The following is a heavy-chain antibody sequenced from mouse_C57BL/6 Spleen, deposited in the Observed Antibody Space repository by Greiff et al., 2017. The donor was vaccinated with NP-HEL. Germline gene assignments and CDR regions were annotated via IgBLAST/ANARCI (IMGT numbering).Heavy chain of an antibody. Sequence: EVKLVESGAELVKPGASVKLSCTASGFNIKDYYMHWVKQRTEQGLEWIGRIDPEDGETKYAPKFQGKATITADTSSNTAYLQLSSLTSEDTAVYYCARSDYYGSSYVLFFDYWGQGTTLTVSS. CDR1: GFNIKDYY. CDR2: IDPEDGET. CDR3: ARSDYYGSSYVLFFDY. J-gene: IGHJ2*01. V-gene: IGHV14-2*01. D-gene: IGHD1-1*01.